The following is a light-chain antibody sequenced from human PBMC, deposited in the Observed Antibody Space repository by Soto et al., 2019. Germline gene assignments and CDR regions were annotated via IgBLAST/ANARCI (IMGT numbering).Light chain of an antibody. CDR2: AAS. J-gene: IGKJ1*01. CDR1: QGISSY. Sequence: AIRMTQSPSSFSASTGDRVTITFRASQGISSYLAWYQQKPGKAPKLLIYAASSLQSGVPSRFGGSGSGTDFTLTITSLQPEDYATYYCQQSYSHPRTFGQGTRWIS. CDR3: QQSYSHPRT. V-gene: IGKV1-8*01.